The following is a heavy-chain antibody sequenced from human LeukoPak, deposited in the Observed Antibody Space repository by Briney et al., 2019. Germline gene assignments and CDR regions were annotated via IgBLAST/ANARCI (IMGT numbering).Heavy chain of an antibody. D-gene: IGHD3-3*01. CDR3: ARWRGAQSEFDY. V-gene: IGHV3-7*01. CDR2: LKESGIEK. Sequence: GGSLRLSCVGSGFMFSRYSMGWVRQAPGKGLEFVAHLKESGIEKEYVDSVKGRFAISRDNAENLLYLQMNSLRAEDTALYFCARWRGAQSEFDYWGQGTQVTVSS. J-gene: IGHJ4*02. CDR1: GFMFSRYS.